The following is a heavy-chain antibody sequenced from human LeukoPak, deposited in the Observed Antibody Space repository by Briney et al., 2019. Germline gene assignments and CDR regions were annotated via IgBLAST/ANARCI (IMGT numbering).Heavy chain of an antibody. CDR2: ISSTSSSI. J-gene: IGHJ4*02. D-gene: IGHD5-24*01. Sequence: PGGSLRLSCVASGLTFSSHAMNWVRQAPGKGLEWVSSISSTSSSIYYTHSVKGRFTISRDNAKNSLYLQMNSLRAEDTAVYYCARDPSGERWLQFNYWGQGTLVTVSS. V-gene: IGHV3-21*01. CDR1: GLTFSSHA. CDR3: ARDPSGERWLQFNY.